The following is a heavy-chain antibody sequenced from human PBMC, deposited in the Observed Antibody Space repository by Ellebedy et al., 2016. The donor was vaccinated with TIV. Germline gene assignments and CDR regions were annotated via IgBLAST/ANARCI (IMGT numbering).Heavy chain of an antibody. CDR2: INHSGST. Sequence: SETLSLXXAVYGGSFSGYYWSWIRQPPGKGLEWIGEINHSGSTNYNPSLKSRVTISVDTSKNQFSLKLSSVTAADTAVYYCARAVVVAGLLYCYYGMDVWGQGTTVTVSS. V-gene: IGHV4-34*01. CDR1: GGSFSGYY. CDR3: ARAVVVAGLLYCYYGMDV. D-gene: IGHD2-15*01. J-gene: IGHJ6*02.